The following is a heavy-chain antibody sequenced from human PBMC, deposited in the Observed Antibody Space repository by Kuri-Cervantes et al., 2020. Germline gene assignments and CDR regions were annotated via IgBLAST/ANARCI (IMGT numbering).Heavy chain of an antibody. D-gene: IGHD3-10*01. V-gene: IGHV1-69*02. CDR3: ATTYYYGSGSKRIMKNYGMDV. CDR1: GGTFSSYT. Sequence: SVKVSCKASGGTFSSYTINWVRQAPGQGLEWMGRIIPILGIANYAQKFHGRVTITADKYTSTAYMELSSLRSEDTAVYYCATTYYYGSGSKRIMKNYGMDVLGQGTTVTVSS. J-gene: IGHJ6*02. CDR2: IIPILGIA.